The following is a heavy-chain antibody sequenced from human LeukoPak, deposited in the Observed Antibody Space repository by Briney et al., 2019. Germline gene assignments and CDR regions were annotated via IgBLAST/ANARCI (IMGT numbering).Heavy chain of an antibody. V-gene: IGHV4-39*01. D-gene: IGHD1-14*01. J-gene: IGHJ4*02. CDR2: IYYRGDT. CDR3: ARPTTGPATQGYDS. Sequence: SETLSLTCTVSGGSISSSPYYWAWIRQPPGRGQEWIGSIYYRGDTYHNPSLKSRVTISVDTSKNQFSLSVISVTAADTAVYFCARPTTGPATQGYDSWGQGILVTVAS. CDR1: GGSISSSPYY.